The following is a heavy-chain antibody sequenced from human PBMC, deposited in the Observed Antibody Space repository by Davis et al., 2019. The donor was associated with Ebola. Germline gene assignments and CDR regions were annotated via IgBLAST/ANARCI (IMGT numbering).Heavy chain of an antibody. J-gene: IGHJ5*02. CDR2: INPSGGST. CDR3: ARPMVQGVIGWFDP. D-gene: IGHD3-10*01. V-gene: IGHV1-46*01. CDR1: GGTFSSYA. Sequence: ASVKVSCKASGGTFSSYAISWVRQAPGQGLEWMGIINPSGGSTSYAQKFQGRVTMTRDTSTSTVYMELSSLRSEDTAVYYCARPMVQGVIGWFDPWGQGTLVTVSS.